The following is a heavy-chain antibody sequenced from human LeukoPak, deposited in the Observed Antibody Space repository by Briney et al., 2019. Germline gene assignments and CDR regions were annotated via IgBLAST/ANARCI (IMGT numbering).Heavy chain of an antibody. D-gene: IGHD3-10*01. V-gene: IGHV3-48*03. CDR2: ISSSGSTI. CDR1: GFTFSSYE. J-gene: IGHJ4*02. CDR3: ARGSGEITDY. Sequence: GGSLRLSCAASGFTFSSYEMNWVRQAPGKGLEWVSYISSSGSTIYYADSVKGRFTISRDNAKNSLYLQLNSLRAEDTAVYYCARGSGEITDYWGQGTLVTVSS.